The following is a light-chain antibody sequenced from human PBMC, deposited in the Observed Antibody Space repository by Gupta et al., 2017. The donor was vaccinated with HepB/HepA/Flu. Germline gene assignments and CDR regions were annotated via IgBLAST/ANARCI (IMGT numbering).Light chain of an antibody. CDR2: RSN. Sequence: SLLTPPPSASRDPGQRVIVSCSRSHSNIGTNFMYWFQQFPGTAPKPLIFRSNQRPSGVPDRFSGSKSGTSASLAISGLRSEDEADYYCVAWDDTLGGWVFGGGTKLTVL. J-gene: IGLJ3*02. V-gene: IGLV1-47*01. CDR3: VAWDDTLGGWV. CDR1: HSNIGTNF.